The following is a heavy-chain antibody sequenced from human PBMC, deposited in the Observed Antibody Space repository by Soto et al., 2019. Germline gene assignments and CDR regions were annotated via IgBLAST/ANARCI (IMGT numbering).Heavy chain of an antibody. CDR1: GFTFSSYA. Sequence: GGSLRLSCAASGFTFSSYAMSWVRQAPGKGLEWVSAISGSGGSTYYADSVKGRFTISRDNPKNTLYLQMNSLRAEDTAVYYCAKAPGGGYYGSGDYWGQGTLVTVSS. V-gene: IGHV3-23*01. CDR2: ISGSGGST. CDR3: AKAPGGGYYGSGDY. J-gene: IGHJ4*02. D-gene: IGHD3-10*01.